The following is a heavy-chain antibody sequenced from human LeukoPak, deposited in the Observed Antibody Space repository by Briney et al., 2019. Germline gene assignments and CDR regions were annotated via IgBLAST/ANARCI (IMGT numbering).Heavy chain of an antibody. J-gene: IGHJ3*02. CDR1: GGSISSSSYY. D-gene: IGHD2-2*01. Sequence: SETLSPTCTVSGGSISSSSYYWGWIRQPPGKGQEWIGSIYYSGSTYYNPSLKSRVTISVDTSKNQFSLKLSSVTAADTAVYYCASAHSRYCSSTSCYRTHAFDIWGQGTMVTVSS. CDR2: IYYSGST. V-gene: IGHV4-39*01. CDR3: ASAHSRYCSSTSCYRTHAFDI.